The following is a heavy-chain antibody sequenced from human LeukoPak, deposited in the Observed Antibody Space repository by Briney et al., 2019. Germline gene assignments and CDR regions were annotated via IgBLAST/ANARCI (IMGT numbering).Heavy chain of an antibody. CDR1: GFTFSTYG. CDR2: ISYDGSNK. CDR3: ARDRSGLLVFDY. J-gene: IGHJ4*02. V-gene: IGHV3-30*03. D-gene: IGHD6-19*01. Sequence: GGSLRLSCAASGFTFSTYGMHWVRQAPGKGLEWVAVISYDGSNKYYADSVKGRFTISRDNSKNTLYLQMNSLRAEDTAVYYCARDRSGLLVFDYWGQGTLVTVSS.